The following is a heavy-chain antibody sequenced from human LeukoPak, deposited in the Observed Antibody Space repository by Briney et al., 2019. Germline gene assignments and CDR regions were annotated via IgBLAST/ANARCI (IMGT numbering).Heavy chain of an antibody. Sequence: ASVKVSCKVSGYTLTELSMHWVRQAPGKGLEWMGGFDPEDGETIYAQKFQGRVTMTEDTSTDTAYMELSSLRSEDTAVHYCASRFVAKSGSYYTNDYWGQGTLVTVSS. V-gene: IGHV1-24*01. J-gene: IGHJ4*02. CDR3: ASRFVAKSGSYYTNDY. CDR1: GYTLTELS. CDR2: FDPEDGET. D-gene: IGHD1-26*01.